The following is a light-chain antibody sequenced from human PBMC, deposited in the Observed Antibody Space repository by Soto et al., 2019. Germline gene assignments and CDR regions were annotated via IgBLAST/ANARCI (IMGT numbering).Light chain of an antibody. CDR1: QSVAYTY. CDR3: QQRSNWPPT. CDR2: DAS. Sequence: EVVLTQSPDTLSLSPGETATLSCRASQSVAYTYLAWFQQKPGQTPRLLIYDASNRAIGIPARFSGSGSGTDFTLTISSLEPGDCAVYYCQQRSNWPPTFGQGTRLEIK. J-gene: IGKJ5*01. V-gene: IGKV3-11*01.